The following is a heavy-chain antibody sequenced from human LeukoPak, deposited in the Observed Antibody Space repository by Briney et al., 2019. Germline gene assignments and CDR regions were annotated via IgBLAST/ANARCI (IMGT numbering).Heavy chain of an antibody. CDR2: IYYSGST. V-gene: IGHV4-61*01. Sequence: SETLSLTCSVSGGSVSSGSYYWSWIRQPPGQGLEWIGYIYYSGSTNYNPSLKSRVTISVDTSKNQFSLKLSSATAADTALYYCARVEHNAFDIWGQGTMVTVSS. J-gene: IGHJ3*02. CDR1: GGSVSSGSYY. CDR3: ARVEHNAFDI. D-gene: IGHD1-26*01.